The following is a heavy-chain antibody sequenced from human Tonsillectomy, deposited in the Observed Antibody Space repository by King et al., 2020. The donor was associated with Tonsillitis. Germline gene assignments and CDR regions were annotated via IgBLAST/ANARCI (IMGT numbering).Heavy chain of an antibody. V-gene: IGHV3-20*04. CDR2: INWNGGYT. CDR3: ARERRAAWYSNGQGNWFDP. J-gene: IGHJ5*02. Sequence: GGSGGGVGWPGGSRRLACAGSGFTAGDYGMSWVRQAPGKGLEWVSGINWNGGYTSYADPVKGRFTISRDNAKNSLYLQMHILRVEDTALYYCARERRAAWYSNGQGNWFDPWGQGTLVTSPQ. CDR1: GFTAGDYG. D-gene: IGHD5-18*01.